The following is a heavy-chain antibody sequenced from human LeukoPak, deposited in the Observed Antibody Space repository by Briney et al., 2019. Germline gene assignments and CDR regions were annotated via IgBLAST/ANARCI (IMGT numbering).Heavy chain of an antibody. CDR1: GYTFTSYG. Sequence: GESLKISCKGSGYTFTSYGISWVRQAPGQGLEWMGWISAYNGNTNYAQKLQGRVTMTTDTSTSTAYMELRSLRSDDTAVYYCARVVVLLSAFDIWGQGTMVTVSS. J-gene: IGHJ3*02. V-gene: IGHV1-18*01. CDR3: ARVVVLLSAFDI. CDR2: ISAYNGNT. D-gene: IGHD3-22*01.